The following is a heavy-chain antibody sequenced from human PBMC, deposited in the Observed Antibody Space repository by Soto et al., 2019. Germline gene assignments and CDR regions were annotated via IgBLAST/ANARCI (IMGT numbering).Heavy chain of an antibody. V-gene: IGHV4-30-4*01. J-gene: IGHJ5*02. CDR3: ARVICSGGSCYLFDP. Sequence: PSETLSLTCTVSGGSISSGDYYWSWIRQPPGKGLGWIGYIYYSGSTYYNPSLKSRVTISVDTSKNQFSLKLSSVTAADTAVYYCARVICSGGSCYLFDPWGQGTLVTVSS. CDR1: GGSISSGDYY. D-gene: IGHD2-15*01. CDR2: IYYSGST.